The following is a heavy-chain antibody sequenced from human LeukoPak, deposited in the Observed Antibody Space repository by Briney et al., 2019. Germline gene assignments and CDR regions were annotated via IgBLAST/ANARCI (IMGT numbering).Heavy chain of an antibody. CDR1: GGSISSSSYY. D-gene: IGHD2-2*01. Sequence: SETLSLTRTVSGGSISSSSYYWGWIRQPPGKGLEWIGSIYYSGSTYYNPSLKSRVTISVDTSKNQFSLKLSSVTAADTAVYYCAREAPIVVVPAAILDYWGQGTLVTVSS. V-gene: IGHV4-39*07. CDR3: AREAPIVVVPAAILDY. CDR2: IYYSGST. J-gene: IGHJ4*02.